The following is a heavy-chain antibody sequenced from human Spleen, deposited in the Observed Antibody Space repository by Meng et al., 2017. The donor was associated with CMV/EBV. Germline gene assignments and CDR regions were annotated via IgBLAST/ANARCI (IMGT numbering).Heavy chain of an antibody. Sequence: GGSLRLSCAASGFTFSSYAMHWVRQAPGKGLEWVAIISYEGSNKYYADSVKGRFTISRDNSKSTLYLQMNSLRAEDTAVYYCARDAAVVMIAFYFDYWGQGTLVTVSS. CDR2: ISYEGSNK. CDR1: GFTFSSYA. CDR3: ARDAAVVMIAFYFDY. J-gene: IGHJ4*02. V-gene: IGHV3-30-3*01. D-gene: IGHD2-21*01.